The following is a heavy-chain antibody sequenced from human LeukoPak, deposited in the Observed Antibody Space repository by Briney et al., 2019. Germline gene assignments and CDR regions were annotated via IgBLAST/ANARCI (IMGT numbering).Heavy chain of an antibody. CDR2: INAGNGNT. CDR1: GYTFTSYA. D-gene: IGHD3-9*01. V-gene: IGHV1-3*01. J-gene: IGHJ4*02. Sequence: ASVKVSCKASGYTFTSYAMHWVRQAPGQRLEWMGWINAGNGNTKYSQKFQGRVTITRDTSASTAYRELSSLRFEDTAVYCCARADILNGAFDYWGQGTLVTVSS. CDR3: ARADILNGAFDY.